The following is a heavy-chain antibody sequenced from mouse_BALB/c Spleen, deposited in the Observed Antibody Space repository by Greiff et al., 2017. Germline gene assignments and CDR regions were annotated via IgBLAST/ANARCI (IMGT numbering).Heavy chain of an antibody. CDR2: ISYSGST. J-gene: IGHJ4*01. CDR3: ARYASHGAMDY. CDR1: GYSITSDYA. V-gene: IGHV3-2*02. Sequence: EVQLQESGPGLMKPSQSLSLTCTVTGYSITSDYAWNWIRQFPGNKLEWMGYISYSGSTSYNPSLKSRISITRDTSKNQFFLQLNSVTTEDTATYYCARYASHGAMDYWGQGTSVTVSS. D-gene: IGHD6-1*01.